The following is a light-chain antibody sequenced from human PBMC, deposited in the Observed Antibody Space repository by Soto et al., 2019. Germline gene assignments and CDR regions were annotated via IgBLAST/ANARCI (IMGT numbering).Light chain of an antibody. J-gene: IGKJ1*01. V-gene: IGKV3-15*01. CDR2: GAS. CDR3: QQYNNWPGT. Sequence: EIVMTQSPATLSVSPGERATLSCRASQCVSSNLAWYQQKPGQAPRLLIYGASTRATGIPARFSGSGSGTEFTLTISSLQSEDFAVYYCQQYNNWPGTFGQGTKV. CDR1: QCVSSN.